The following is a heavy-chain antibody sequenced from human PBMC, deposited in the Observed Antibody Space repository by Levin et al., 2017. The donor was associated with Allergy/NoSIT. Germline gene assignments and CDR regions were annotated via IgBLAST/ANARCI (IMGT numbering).Heavy chain of an antibody. D-gene: IGHD2-8*01. CDR3: ARVSDTTLLYGMDV. CDR2: IIPILGIA. Sequence: PGGSLRLSCKASGGTFSSYTISWVRQAPGQGLEWMGRIIPILGIANYAQKFQGRVTITADKSTSTAYMELSSLRSEDTAVYYCARVSDTTLLYGMDVWGQGTTVTVSS. V-gene: IGHV1-69*02. CDR1: GGTFSSYT. J-gene: IGHJ6*02.